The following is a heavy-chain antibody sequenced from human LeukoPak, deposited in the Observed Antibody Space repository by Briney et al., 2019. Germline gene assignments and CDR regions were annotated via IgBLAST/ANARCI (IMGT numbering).Heavy chain of an antibody. J-gene: IGHJ3*02. V-gene: IGHV4-4*02. CDR3: ARDGYLGRWAFDI. CDR1: GGSISSSNW. Sequence: SGTLSLTCAVSGGSISSSNWWSWVRQPPGKGLEWMGEIYHSGSTNYNPPLKSRVDISVDKSKNQFSLKLSSVTAADTAVYYCARDGYLGRWAFDIWSQGTMVTVYS. D-gene: IGHD5-18*01. CDR2: IYHSGST.